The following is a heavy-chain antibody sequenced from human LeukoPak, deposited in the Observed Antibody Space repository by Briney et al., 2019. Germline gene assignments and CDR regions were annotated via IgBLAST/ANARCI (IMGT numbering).Heavy chain of an antibody. Sequence: GGSLRLSCAASGFTFSSYGMHWVRQAPGKGLEWVAVISYDGSNKYYADSVKGRFTISRDNSKNTLYLQMNSLRAEDTAVYYCAKHHGRAFGYWGQGTLVTVSS. CDR3: AKHHGRAFGY. D-gene: IGHD1-14*01. CDR2: ISYDGSNK. J-gene: IGHJ4*02. CDR1: GFTFSSYG. V-gene: IGHV3-30*18.